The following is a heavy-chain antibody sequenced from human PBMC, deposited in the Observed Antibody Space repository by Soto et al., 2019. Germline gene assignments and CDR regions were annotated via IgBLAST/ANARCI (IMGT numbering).Heavy chain of an antibody. V-gene: IGHV1-18*04. CDR1: GYTFTSYG. CDR2: ISAYNGNT. Sequence: QVQLVQSGAEVKKPGASVKVSCKASGYTFTSYGISWVRQAPGQGLEWMGWISAYNGNTNYAQKLQGRVTMTTDTSTSTAYMELRSLRSDDTAVYYCARTLTQRLLWFGELFENWFDPWGQGTLVTVSS. J-gene: IGHJ5*02. D-gene: IGHD3-10*01. CDR3: ARTLTQRLLWFGELFENWFDP.